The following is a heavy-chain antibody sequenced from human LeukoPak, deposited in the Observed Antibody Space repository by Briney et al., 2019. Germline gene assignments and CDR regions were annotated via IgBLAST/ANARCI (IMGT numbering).Heavy chain of an antibody. Sequence: SETLSLTCAVYGGSFSGYYWSWIRQPPGKGLEWIGEINHSGSTNYNPSLKSRVTISVDTSKNQFSLKLSSVTAADTAVYYCAREMIVLMAFDYWGQGTLVTVSS. J-gene: IGHJ4*02. CDR2: INHSGST. CDR3: AREMIVLMAFDY. CDR1: GGSFSGYY. D-gene: IGHD2-8*01. V-gene: IGHV4-34*01.